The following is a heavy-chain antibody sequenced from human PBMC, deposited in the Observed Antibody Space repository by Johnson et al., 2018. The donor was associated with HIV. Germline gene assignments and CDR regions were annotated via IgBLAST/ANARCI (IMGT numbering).Heavy chain of an antibody. CDR3: AEYQGLDAFDI. J-gene: IGHJ3*02. D-gene: IGHD2-2*01. CDR1: GFTFSSYA. CDR2: ISYDGSNK. Sequence: QVQLVESGGGVVQPGRSLRLSCAASGFTFSSYAMHWVRQAPGKGLEWVAVISYDGSNKYYADSVKGRFTISRDNSKNTLYLQMKSLRAEDTAVDYCAEYQGLDAFDIWGQGTMVTVSS. V-gene: IGHV3-30-3*01.